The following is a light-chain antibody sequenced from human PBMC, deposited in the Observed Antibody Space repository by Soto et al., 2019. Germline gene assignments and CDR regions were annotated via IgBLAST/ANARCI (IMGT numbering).Light chain of an antibody. V-gene: IGKV3D-7*01. Sequence: EIVMTQSPATLSLSPGERATLSCRASQSVSSSYLSWYQQKPGQAPRLLIYGASTRATGIPARFSGSGSGTDFTLTISCLQPEDFAVYYCQQDYNLPLTFGGGTKVEIK. CDR2: GAS. J-gene: IGKJ4*01. CDR3: QQDYNLPLT. CDR1: QSVSSSY.